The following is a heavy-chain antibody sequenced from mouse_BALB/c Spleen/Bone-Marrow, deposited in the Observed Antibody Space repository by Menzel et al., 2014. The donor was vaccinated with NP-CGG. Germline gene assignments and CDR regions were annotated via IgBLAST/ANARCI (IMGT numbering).Heavy chain of an antibody. Sequence: EVKLQESGGGLVQPGGSLKLSCAASGFTFSSYTMSWIRQTPEKRLEWVAYISDGGGRAYYPDTVKGRFTISRDNAKNTLYLQMSSLKSEDTAMYYCARQLDSSGYVLDYWGQGTTLTVSS. J-gene: IGHJ2*01. V-gene: IGHV5-12-2*01. CDR2: ISDGGGRA. CDR3: ARQLDSSGYVLDY. CDR1: GFTFSSYT. D-gene: IGHD3-2*01.